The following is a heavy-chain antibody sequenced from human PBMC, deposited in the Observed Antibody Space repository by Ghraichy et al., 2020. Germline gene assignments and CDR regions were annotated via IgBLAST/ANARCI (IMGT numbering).Heavy chain of an antibody. V-gene: IGHV4-39*01. CDR2: VFYSGST. Sequence: SETLSLTCTVSGDSISSGSFFWSWIRQPPGKGLDWFGSVFYSGSTYYNPSHKSRVTISVDTYKNQFSLKLSTVTATDTAVYWCARPTAATMREFAFDYWGQGTLVTVSS. D-gene: IGHD2-15*01. CDR3: ARPTAATMREFAFDY. CDR1: GDSISSGSFF. J-gene: IGHJ4*02.